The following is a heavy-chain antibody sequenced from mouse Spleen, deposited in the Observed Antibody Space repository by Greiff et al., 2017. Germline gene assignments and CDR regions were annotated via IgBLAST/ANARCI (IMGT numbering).Heavy chain of an antibody. CDR1: GFTFTDYY. Sequence: EVKLVESGGGLVQPGGSLSLSCAASGFTFTDYYMSWVRQPPGKALEWLGFIRNKANGYTTEYSASVKGRFTISRDNSQSILYLQMNALRAEDSATYYCARYYYGSRLDYWGQGTTLTVSS. J-gene: IGHJ2*01. D-gene: IGHD1-1*01. CDR3: ARYYYGSRLDY. V-gene: IGHV7-3*01. CDR2: IRNKANGYTT.